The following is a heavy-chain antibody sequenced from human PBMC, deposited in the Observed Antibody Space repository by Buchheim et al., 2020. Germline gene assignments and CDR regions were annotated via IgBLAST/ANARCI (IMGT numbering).Heavy chain of an antibody. V-gene: IGHV3-21*06. D-gene: IGHD3/OR15-3a*01. CDR2: ISSAADYI. CDR1: GFPFNFYT. Sequence: EVQLVESGGGLVKPGGSLRLSCAASGFPFNFYTMNWVRQAPGKGLEWVSSISSAADYIYYADSVKGRITISRDTAKSSLYMQMSSLRVEDTAVYYCAKDKSGTGDGMDVWGQGTT. CDR3: AKDKSGTGDGMDV. J-gene: IGHJ6*02.